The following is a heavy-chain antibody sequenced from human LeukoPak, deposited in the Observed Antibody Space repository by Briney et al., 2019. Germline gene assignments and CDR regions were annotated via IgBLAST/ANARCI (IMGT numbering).Heavy chain of an antibody. CDR2: INAANGHT. D-gene: IGHD3-10*01. CDR3: ARGRGPPNTNRDFYFYYYMDV. V-gene: IGHV1-3*03. CDR1: GYTLTNYA. Sequence: GASVKVSCKASGYTLTNYAIHWVRQAPGQRFEWMGWINAANGHTKYPQEFQDRITITRDTSATTAYMELNNLRSEDMARYYCARGRGPPNTNRDFYFYYYMDVWGTGTTVTVSS. J-gene: IGHJ6*03.